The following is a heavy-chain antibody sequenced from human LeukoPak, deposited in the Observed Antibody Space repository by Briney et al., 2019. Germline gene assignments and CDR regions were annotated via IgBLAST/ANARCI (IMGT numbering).Heavy chain of an antibody. V-gene: IGHV4-31*03. CDR3: ARDRGSSFDY. CDR1: GGSISSGGYY. J-gene: IGHJ4*02. D-gene: IGHD6-13*01. CDR2: IYYSGNT. Sequence: SETLSLTCTVSGGSISSGGYYWSWLRQHPGKGLEWIGYIYYSGNTYYNPSLKSRVTISVDTSKNQFSLKLSSVTAADTAVYYCARDRGSSFDYWGQGTLVTVSS.